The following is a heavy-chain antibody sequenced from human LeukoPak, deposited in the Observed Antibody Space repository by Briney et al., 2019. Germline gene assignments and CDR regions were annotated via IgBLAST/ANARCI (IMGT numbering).Heavy chain of an antibody. D-gene: IGHD3-22*01. J-gene: IGHJ4*02. CDR1: GCSFTRYW. CDR3: ARQEYYETSGYYSGFFDY. V-gene: IGHV5-51*01. Sequence: GESLKISCQGSGCSFTRYWIGWVRQMPGKGLEWMGIIYPGDSDTRYSPSFQGQVTTSADKSISTAYLQWSSLKASDTAMYYCARQEYYETSGYYSGFFDYWGQGTLVTVSA. CDR2: IYPGDSDT.